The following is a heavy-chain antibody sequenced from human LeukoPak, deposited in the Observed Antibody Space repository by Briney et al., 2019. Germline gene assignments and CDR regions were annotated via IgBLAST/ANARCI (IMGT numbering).Heavy chain of an antibody. CDR2: IKSKTDGGTT. V-gene: IGHV3-15*01. CDR3: NTGRYNWSYKGWYFDY. Sequence: PGGSLRLSCAASGFTFSNAWMSWVRQAPGKGLEWVGRIKSKTDGGTTDYAAPVEGRLTISREDSKNTLYLQMNSLKTADTAVYYCNTGRYNWSYKGWYFDYWGQGTLVTVSS. D-gene: IGHD1-7*01. CDR1: GFTFSNAW. J-gene: IGHJ4*02.